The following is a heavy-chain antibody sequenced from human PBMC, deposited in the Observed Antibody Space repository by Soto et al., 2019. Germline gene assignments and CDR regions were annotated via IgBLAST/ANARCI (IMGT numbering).Heavy chain of an antibody. J-gene: IGHJ4*02. CDR2: ISAYNGNT. D-gene: IGHD6-13*01. CDR1: GYTFTSYG. Sequence: QVQLVQSGAEVKKPGASVRVSCKASGYTFTSYGISWVRQAPGQGLEWMGWISAYNGNTNYAQSLQGRVTMTTDTSTTTVYMELRSLKSDDPAVYYCARVSPSSRAAEPWGQGTLVTVS. CDR3: ARVSPSSRAAEP. V-gene: IGHV1-18*01.